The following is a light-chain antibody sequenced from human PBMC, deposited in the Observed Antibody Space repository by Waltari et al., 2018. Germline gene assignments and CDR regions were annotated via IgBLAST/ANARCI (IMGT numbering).Light chain of an antibody. CDR1: SSDVGSYNL. CDR3: CSYAGRRGYV. Sequence: QSALTQPASVSGSPRQSITISCTGTSSDVGSYNLVSWYQPHPGKAPKLMIYDGSKRPSGVSQRFSGSKSGNTACLTLSGRQADDEADYYCCSYAGRRGYVFGTGTKVTVL. CDR2: DGS. J-gene: IGLJ1*01. V-gene: IGLV2-23*01.